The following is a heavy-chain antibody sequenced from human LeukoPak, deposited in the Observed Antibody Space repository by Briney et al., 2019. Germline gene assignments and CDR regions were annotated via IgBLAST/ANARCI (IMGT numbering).Heavy chain of an antibody. CDR1: GFTVADKY. V-gene: IGHV3-66*01. D-gene: IGHD4-23*01. CDR2: IYSGGST. CDR3: ARGGNSLHWYYYGMDV. J-gene: IGHJ6*02. Sequence: GGSLRLSCAASGFTVADKYMSWVRQAPGKGLEWVSVIYSGGSTYYADSVKGRFTISRDNSKNTVYVQMDSLRAEDTAVYYCARGGNSLHWYYYGMDVWGQGTTVTVSS.